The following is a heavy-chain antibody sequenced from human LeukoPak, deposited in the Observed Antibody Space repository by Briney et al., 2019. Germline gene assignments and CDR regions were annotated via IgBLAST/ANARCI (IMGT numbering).Heavy chain of an antibody. CDR1: GFTVSSSY. D-gene: IGHD2-15*01. CDR3: ARDGGDCSGDSCYVDY. J-gene: IGHJ4*02. V-gene: IGHV3-20*04. CDR2: IKWNGGST. Sequence: PGGSLRLSCAASGFTVSSSYMSWVRQAPGKGLEWVSSIKWNGGSTGYADSVKGRFTISRDNAKNSLYLQMNSLRAEDTALYYCARDGGDCSGDSCYVDYWGQGTLVTVSS.